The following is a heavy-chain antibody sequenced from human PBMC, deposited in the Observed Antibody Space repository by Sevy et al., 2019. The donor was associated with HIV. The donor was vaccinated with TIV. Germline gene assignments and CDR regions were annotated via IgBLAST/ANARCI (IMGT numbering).Heavy chain of an antibody. CDR1: GFFFPNAW. Sequence: GGSLRLSCVASGFFFPNAWMNWVRQPPGKGLEWVGRIKSTPDGGRTYYAAPVKGRFTISRDDSKNMVFLQMNSLKTEDAAIYYCAHRSGIAVHGTIDPWGQGALVTVSS. CDR2: IKSTPDGGRT. J-gene: IGHJ5*02. D-gene: IGHD6-13*01. CDR3: AHRSGIAVHGTIDP. V-gene: IGHV3-15*01.